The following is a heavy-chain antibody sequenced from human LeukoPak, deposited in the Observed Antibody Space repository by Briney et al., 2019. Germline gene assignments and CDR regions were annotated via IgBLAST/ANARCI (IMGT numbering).Heavy chain of an antibody. CDR3: AREHCSSTSCYAYYYGMDV. D-gene: IGHD2-2*01. Sequence: ASVKVSCKASGYTFTSYGISWVRQVPGQGLEWMGWISAYNGNTNYAQKLQGRVTMTTDTSTSTAYMELRSLRSDDTAVYYCAREHCSSTSCYAYYYGMDVWGQGTTVTVSS. V-gene: IGHV1-18*01. CDR1: GYTFTSYG. CDR2: ISAYNGNT. J-gene: IGHJ6*02.